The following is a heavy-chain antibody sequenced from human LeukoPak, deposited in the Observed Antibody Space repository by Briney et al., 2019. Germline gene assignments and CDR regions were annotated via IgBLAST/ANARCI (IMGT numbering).Heavy chain of an antibody. CDR1: GFTVSSNY. CDR2: IYSGGST. CDR3: ARSGNYSPFDY. V-gene: IGHV3-53*05. D-gene: IGHD1-7*01. J-gene: IGHJ4*02. Sequence: GGSLRLSCAASGFTVSSNYMSWVRQAPGKGLEWVSVIYSGGSTYYADSVKGRFTISRDNSKNTLYLQMNSLRSEDTAVYYCARSGNYSPFDYWGQGTLVTVSS.